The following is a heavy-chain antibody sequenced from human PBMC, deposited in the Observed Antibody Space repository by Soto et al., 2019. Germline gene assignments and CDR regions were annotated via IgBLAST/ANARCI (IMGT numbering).Heavy chain of an antibody. Sequence: GGSLRLSCAASGFTFSSYAMSWVRQAPGKGLEWVSAISGSGGSTYYADSVKGRFTISRDNSKNTLYLQMNSLRAEDTAVYYCAKVVGNPGGYYYGMDAWGQGTTVTVSS. J-gene: IGHJ6*02. CDR3: AKVVGNPGGYYYGMDA. V-gene: IGHV3-23*01. D-gene: IGHD2-21*01. CDR2: ISGSGGST. CDR1: GFTFSSYA.